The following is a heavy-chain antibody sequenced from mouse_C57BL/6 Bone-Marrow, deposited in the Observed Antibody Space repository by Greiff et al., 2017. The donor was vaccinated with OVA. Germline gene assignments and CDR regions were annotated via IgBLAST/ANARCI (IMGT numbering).Heavy chain of an antibody. CDR3: ASYYYGSNPPY. D-gene: IGHD1-1*01. CDR1: GYTFTSYW. Sequence: VQRVESGAELVKPGASVKLSCKASGYTFTSYWMHWVKQRPGQGLEWIGMIHPNSGSTNYNEKFKSKATLTVDKSSSTAYMQLSSLTSVDSAVYYCASYYYGSNPPYWGQGTTLTVSS. CDR2: IHPNSGST. V-gene: IGHV1-64*01. J-gene: IGHJ2*01.